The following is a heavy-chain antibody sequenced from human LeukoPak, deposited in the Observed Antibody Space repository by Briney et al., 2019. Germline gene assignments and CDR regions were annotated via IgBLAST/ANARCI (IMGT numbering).Heavy chain of an antibody. CDR1: GYTFTSYD. D-gene: IGHD2-2*01. V-gene: IGHV1-8*03. Sequence: GESLKISCKASGYTFTSYDINWVRQATGQGLEWMGWMNPNSGNTGYAQKFQGRVTITRNTSISTAYMELSSLRSEDTAVYYCARIPQYSRHANTAYYYMDVWGKGTTVTISS. J-gene: IGHJ6*03. CDR3: ARIPQYSRHANTAYYYMDV. CDR2: MNPNSGNT.